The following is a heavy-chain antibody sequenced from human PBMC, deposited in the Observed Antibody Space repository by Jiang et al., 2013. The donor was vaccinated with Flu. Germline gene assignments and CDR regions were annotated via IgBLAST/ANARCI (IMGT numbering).Heavy chain of an antibody. CDR3: ARDLSGWSLYYYNGMDV. Sequence: VQLVESGGGVVQPGRSLRVSCAASGFTFSNYNMHWVRQAPGKGLEWVALISYDGSNKYYADSVKGRFTISSDNSKKTLYLQMNSLRTEDTAVYYCARDLSGWSLYYYNGMDVWGQGTAVTVSS. CDR2: ISYDGSNK. CDR1: GFTFSNYN. J-gene: IGHJ6*02. D-gene: IGHD6-19*01. V-gene: IGHV3-30-3*01.